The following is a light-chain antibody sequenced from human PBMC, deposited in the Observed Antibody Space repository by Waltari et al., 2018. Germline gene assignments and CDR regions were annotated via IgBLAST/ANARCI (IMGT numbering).Light chain of an antibody. CDR2: DAS. CDR1: QSVSSY. Sequence: EIVLTQSPATLSLSPGERATLSCRASQSVSSYLAWYQHKPGQAPRLLIYDASNRATGIPARFSGSGSGTDFTLTISSREPEDFAVDYCQQRSNWLTFGGGTKVEIK. CDR3: QQRSNWLT. J-gene: IGKJ4*01. V-gene: IGKV3-11*01.